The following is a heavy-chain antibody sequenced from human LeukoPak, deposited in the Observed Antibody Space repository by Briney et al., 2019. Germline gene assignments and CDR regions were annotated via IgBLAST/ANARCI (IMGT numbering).Heavy chain of an antibody. Sequence: GGSLRLSCAASGLSFSAYWMHWVRQAPGKGLEWVGFIRSKAYGGTKEYAASVKGSFTISRDDSKSLTYLQMNSLKTEDTAVYYCTRDLPLDYYDSSGYYYFDYWGQGTLVTVSS. J-gene: IGHJ4*02. D-gene: IGHD3-22*01. CDR2: IRSKAYGGTK. CDR1: GLSFSAYW. CDR3: TRDLPLDYYDSSGYYYFDY. V-gene: IGHV3-49*04.